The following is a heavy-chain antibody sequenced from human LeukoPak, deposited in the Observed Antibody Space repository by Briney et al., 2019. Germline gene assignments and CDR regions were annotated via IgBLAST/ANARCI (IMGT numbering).Heavy chain of an antibody. CDR3: AKDRPTIYSSSWLHFLDS. CDR1: GFTFSSYA. D-gene: IGHD6-13*01. Sequence: GGSLRLSCAASGFTFSSYAMYWVRQAPGKGLEWVAVISYDGSDKFYADSVKGRFTISRDSSKNTLYLQMNSLRADDTAVYYCAKDRPTIYSSSWLHFLDSWGQGTLVTVSS. V-gene: IGHV3-30*04. J-gene: IGHJ4*02. CDR2: ISYDGSDK.